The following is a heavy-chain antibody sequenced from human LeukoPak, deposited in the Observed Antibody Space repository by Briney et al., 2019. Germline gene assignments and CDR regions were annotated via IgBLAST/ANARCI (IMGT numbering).Heavy chain of an antibody. Sequence: GGSLRLSCAASGFTFNSYWMHWVRQAPGKGLVWVSRINSDGSSTSYADSVKGRFTISRDNAKNTLYLQMNSLRAEDTAVYYCAREAGDVDFDYWGQGTLVTVSS. CDR1: GFTFNSYW. J-gene: IGHJ4*02. D-gene: IGHD6-19*01. CDR3: AREAGDVDFDY. CDR2: INSDGSST. V-gene: IGHV3-74*01.